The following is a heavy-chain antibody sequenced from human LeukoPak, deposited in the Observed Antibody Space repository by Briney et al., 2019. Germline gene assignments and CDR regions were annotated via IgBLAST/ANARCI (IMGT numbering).Heavy chain of an antibody. Sequence: GGSLRLSCAASGFTFSSYAMSWVRQAPGKGLEWVANIKQDGSEKYYVDSVKGRFTISRDNAKNSLYLQMNSLRAEDTAVYYCARVLRSSGWFFPYYFDYWGQGTLVTVSS. CDR1: GFTFSSYA. J-gene: IGHJ4*02. CDR2: IKQDGSEK. D-gene: IGHD6-19*01. V-gene: IGHV3-7*01. CDR3: ARVLRSSGWFFPYYFDY.